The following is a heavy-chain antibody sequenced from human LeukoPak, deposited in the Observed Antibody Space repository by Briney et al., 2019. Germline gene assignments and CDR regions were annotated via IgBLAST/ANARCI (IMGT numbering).Heavy chain of an antibody. Sequence: PSETLSLTCTVSGGSISSGDYYWSWIRQPPGKGLEGIGYIYYRGSTYYNPSLKSRVTIAVDTSKNQFSLKLRSVPAADPAVYYCARDAGIHCSSTSCHAVGEDYYYYYGMDVWGHGTTVTVSS. J-gene: IGHJ6*02. CDR2: IYYRGST. D-gene: IGHD2-2*01. CDR3: ARDAGIHCSSTSCHAVGEDYYYYYGMDV. CDR1: GGSISSGDYY. V-gene: IGHV4-30-4*02.